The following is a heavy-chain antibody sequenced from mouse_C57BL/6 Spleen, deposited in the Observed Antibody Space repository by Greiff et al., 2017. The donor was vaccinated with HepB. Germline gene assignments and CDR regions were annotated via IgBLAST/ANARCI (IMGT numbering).Heavy chain of an antibody. J-gene: IGHJ3*01. CDR3: ARSGIYYYGSSWFAY. CDR2: IYPGDGDT. CDR1: GYAFSSSW. Sequence: VQLQQSGPELVKPGASVKISCKASGYAFSSSWMNWVKQRPGKGLEWIGRIYPGDGDTNYNGKFKGKATLTADKSSSTAYMQLSSLTSEDSAVYFCARSGIYYYGSSWFAYWGQGTLVTVSA. V-gene: IGHV1-82*01. D-gene: IGHD1-1*01.